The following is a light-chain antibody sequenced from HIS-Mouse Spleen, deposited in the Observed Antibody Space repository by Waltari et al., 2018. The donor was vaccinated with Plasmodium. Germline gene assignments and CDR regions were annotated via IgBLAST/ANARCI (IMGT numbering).Light chain of an antibody. CDR3: YSTDSSGNHRV. Sequence: SYELTQPPSVSVSPGQPARITCSGDALPKKYAYWYQQKSGQAPVLVIDEDSKRPSGIPGGFDGSSSGTMATLTVSGAQVEDEADYYCYSTDSSGNHRVFGGGTKLTVL. CDR2: EDS. CDR1: ALPKKY. V-gene: IGLV3-10*01. J-gene: IGLJ3*02.